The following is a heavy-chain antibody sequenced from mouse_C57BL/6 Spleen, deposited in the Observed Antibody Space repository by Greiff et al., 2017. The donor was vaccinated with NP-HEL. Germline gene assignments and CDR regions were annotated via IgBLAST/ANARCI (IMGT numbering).Heavy chain of an antibody. V-gene: IGHV1-74*01. D-gene: IGHD4-1*01. CDR1: GYTFTSYW. CDR2: IHPSDSET. J-gene: IGHJ2*01. Sequence: QVQLQQPGAELVKPGASVKVSCKASGYTFTSYWMHWVKQRPGQGLEWIGRIHPSDSETHYNQKFKDKATLTVDKSSSTAYMQLSSLTSEDSAVYYCARWGVTGGGYWGQGTTLTVSS. CDR3: ARWGVTGGGY.